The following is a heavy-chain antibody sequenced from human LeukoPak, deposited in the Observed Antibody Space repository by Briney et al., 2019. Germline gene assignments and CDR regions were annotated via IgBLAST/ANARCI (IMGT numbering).Heavy chain of an antibody. CDR3: ARVGAQGAAAGDYYYYMDV. CDR1: GGSISSYY. D-gene: IGHD6-13*01. V-gene: IGHV4-59*12. J-gene: IGHJ6*03. Sequence: SETLSLTCTVPGGSISSYYWSWIRQPPGKGLEWIGYIYYSGSTNYNPSLKSRVTMSVDTSKNQFSLKLSSVTAADTAVYYCARVGAQGAAAGDYYYYMDVWGKGTTVTVSS. CDR2: IYYSGST.